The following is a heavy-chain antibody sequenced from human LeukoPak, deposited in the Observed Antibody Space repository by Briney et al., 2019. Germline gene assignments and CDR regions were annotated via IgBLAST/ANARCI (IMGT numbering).Heavy chain of an antibody. CDR3: ARERGSSSWYGPYGMDV. CDR2: ISSSGSTI. V-gene: IGHV3-48*03. J-gene: IGHJ6*02. Sequence: AGSLRLSCAASRFTFSSYEMNWVRQAPGKGLEWVSYISSSGSTIYYADSVKGRFTISRDNAENSLYLQMNSLRAEDTAVYYCARERGSSSWYGPYGMDVWGQGTTVTVSS. CDR1: RFTFSSYE. D-gene: IGHD6-13*01.